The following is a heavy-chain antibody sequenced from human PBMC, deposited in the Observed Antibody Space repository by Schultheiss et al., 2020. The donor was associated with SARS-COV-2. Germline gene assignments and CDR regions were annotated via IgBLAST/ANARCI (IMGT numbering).Heavy chain of an antibody. Sequence: GESLKISCKASGYTFTSYYMHWVRQAPGQGLEWMGIINPSGGSTSYAQKFQGRVTMTRDTSTSTVYMELSSLRSEDTAVYYCARDWRYYDILTGQVKADYYYYYGMDVWGQGTTVTVSS. CDR3: ARDWRYYDILTGQVKADYYYYYGMDV. D-gene: IGHD3-9*01. CDR2: INPSGGST. CDR1: GYTFTSYY. V-gene: IGHV1-46*01. J-gene: IGHJ6*02.